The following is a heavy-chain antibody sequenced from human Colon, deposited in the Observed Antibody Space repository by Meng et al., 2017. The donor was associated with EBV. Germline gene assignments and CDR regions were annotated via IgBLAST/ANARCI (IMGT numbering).Heavy chain of an antibody. CDR2: IYYIGGT. CDR1: GDSVATGRYY. D-gene: IGHD3-10*01. Sequence: QVHLHESGPGLVKPSETLSLTCTVSGDSVATGRYYWSWIRQPPGKGLEWIAYIYYIGGTNYNPSLKSRLTISLDTSKNQFSLSLRSVTAADTAVYYCARVSGRSFDPWGQGTLVTVSS. V-gene: IGHV4-61*01. J-gene: IGHJ5*02. CDR3: ARVSGRSFDP.